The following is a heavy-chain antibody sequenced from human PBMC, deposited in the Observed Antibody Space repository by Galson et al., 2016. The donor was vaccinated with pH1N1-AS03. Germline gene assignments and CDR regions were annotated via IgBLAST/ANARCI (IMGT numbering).Heavy chain of an antibody. J-gene: IGHJ4*02. CDR3: ARGFLSSWYYLEY. D-gene: IGHD6-13*01. V-gene: IGHV1-3*01. CDR2: INAGNGNT. Sequence: SVKVSCKASGYTFITYPIHWVRQAPGQRLEWMAWINAGNGNTKYAQVFQDRVTVTSDTSANTVYMELGSLKSEDTAVYYCARGFLSSWYYLEYWGRGTLVTVSS. CDR1: GYTFITYP.